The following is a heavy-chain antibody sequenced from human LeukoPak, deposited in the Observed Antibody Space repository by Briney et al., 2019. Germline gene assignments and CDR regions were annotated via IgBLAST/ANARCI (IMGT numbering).Heavy chain of an antibody. Sequence: PGGSLRLSCAASGFTFSSYWMSCVRQAPGKGLEWVANIKEDGSEKYYVDSVKGRLTISRDTAKSSLYLQMNSLRAEDTAVYYCARLRAGDYFDYWGQGTLVTVSS. J-gene: IGHJ4*02. CDR2: IKEDGSEK. D-gene: IGHD6-19*01. V-gene: IGHV3-7*04. CDR1: GFTFSSYW. CDR3: ARLRAGDYFDY.